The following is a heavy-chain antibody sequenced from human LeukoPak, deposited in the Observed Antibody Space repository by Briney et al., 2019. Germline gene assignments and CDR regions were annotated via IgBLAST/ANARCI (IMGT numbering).Heavy chain of an antibody. CDR3: AKDRRSAAARGAFDI. J-gene: IGHJ3*02. D-gene: IGHD6-6*01. V-gene: IGHV3-23*01. Sequence: GGSLRLSCAASGFTFSSYAMNWVRQGPGKGLEWVSAISGSGGGTYYADSVKGRFTISRDNSKNTLYLQMSSLRAEDTAIYYCAKDRRSAAARGAFDIWGQGTVVTVSS. CDR1: GFTFSSYA. CDR2: ISGSGGGT.